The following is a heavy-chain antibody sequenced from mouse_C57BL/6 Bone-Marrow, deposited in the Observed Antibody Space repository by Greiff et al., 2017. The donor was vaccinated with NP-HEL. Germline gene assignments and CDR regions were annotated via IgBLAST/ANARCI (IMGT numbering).Heavy chain of an antibody. CDR3: ARTRQLRRNYFDY. CDR1: GFSLTSYA. CDR2: IWTGGGT. D-gene: IGHD3-2*02. V-gene: IGHV2-9-1*01. Sequence: VHLVESGPGLVAPSQSLSITCTVSGFSLTSYAISWVRQPPGKGLEWLGVIWTGGGTNYNSALNSRLSISKDNSKSQVFLKMNSLQTDDTARYYCARTRQLRRNYFDYWGQGTTLTVSS. J-gene: IGHJ2*01.